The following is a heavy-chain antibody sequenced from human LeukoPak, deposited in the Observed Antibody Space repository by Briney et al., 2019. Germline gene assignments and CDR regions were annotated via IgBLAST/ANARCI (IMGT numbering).Heavy chain of an antibody. V-gene: IGHV4-4*07. CDR2: IYTSGST. CDR1: GGSISIYY. D-gene: IGHD2-2*01. CDR3: ARGYCSSTSCYRYYYYYMRV. J-gene: IGHJ6*03. Sequence: SETLSLTCTVSGGSISIYYWSWIRQPAGKGLEWIGRIYTSGSTNYNPSLKSRVTISVDKSKNQFSLKLSSVTAADTAVYYCARGYCSSTSCYRYYYYYMRVWGKGTTVTVSS.